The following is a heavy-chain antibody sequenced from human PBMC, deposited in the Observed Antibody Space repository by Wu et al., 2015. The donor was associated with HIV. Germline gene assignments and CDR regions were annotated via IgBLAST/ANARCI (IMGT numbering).Heavy chain of an antibody. V-gene: IGHV1-69*13. CDR3: ARDPRGNYDPSEWYFQH. Sequence: QVQLVQSGAEVKKPGSSVKVSCKASGGTFSSYAISWVRQAPGQGLEWMGRIIPIFGTANYAQKFQGRVTITADESTSTAYMELSSLRSEDTAVYYCARDPRGNYDPSEWYFQHWGQGTLVTVSS. CDR2: IIPIFGTA. J-gene: IGHJ1*01. D-gene: IGHD3-22*01. CDR1: GGTFSSYA.